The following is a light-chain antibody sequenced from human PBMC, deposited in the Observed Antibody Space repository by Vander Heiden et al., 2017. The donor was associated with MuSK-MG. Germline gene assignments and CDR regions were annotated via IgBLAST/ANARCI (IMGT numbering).Light chain of an antibody. Sequence: SYELTQPPSVSVSPGQAARITCSGDQLSTKFVHWYQQKSGQAPVLIIFEDTKRPSDIPARFSGSSSGTMATLTISGAQVEDEGDYSCLSTDSSGNLFVFGTGTRVTVL. J-gene: IGLJ1*01. CDR1: QLSTKF. CDR3: LSTDSSGNLFV. V-gene: IGLV3-10*01. CDR2: EDT.